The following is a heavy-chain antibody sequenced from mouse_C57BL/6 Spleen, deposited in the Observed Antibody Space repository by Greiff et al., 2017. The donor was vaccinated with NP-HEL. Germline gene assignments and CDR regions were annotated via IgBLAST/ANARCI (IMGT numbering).Heavy chain of an antibody. D-gene: IGHD2-13*01. CDR2: IDPEDGDT. V-gene: IGHV14-2*01. J-gene: IGHJ4*01. Sequence: VQLKHSGAELVKPGASVKLSCTASGFNIKDYYMHWVKQRTEQGLEWIGRIDPEDGDTKYAPKFQGKATITADTSSNTAYLQLSSLTSEDTAVYYRALIYYDDLYYAMDYWGQGTSVTVSS. CDR1: GFNIKDYY. CDR3: ALIYYDDLYYAMDY.